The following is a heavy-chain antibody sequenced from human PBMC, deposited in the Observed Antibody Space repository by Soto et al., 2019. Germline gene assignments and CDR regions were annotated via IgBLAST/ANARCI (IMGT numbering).Heavy chain of an antibody. CDR3: GRWLGTSYGMDV. J-gene: IGHJ6*02. V-gene: IGHV4-4*02. D-gene: IGHD3-10*01. Sequence: PSETLSLTCAVSGGSISSTNWWSWVRQSPGKGLEWIGEIYHNGSPDYNPSLKSRVTISVDKSKNHVLLKVTSVTAADTAMYFCGRWLGTSYGMDVWGQGTAVTVSS. CDR2: IYHNGSP. CDR1: GGSISSTNW.